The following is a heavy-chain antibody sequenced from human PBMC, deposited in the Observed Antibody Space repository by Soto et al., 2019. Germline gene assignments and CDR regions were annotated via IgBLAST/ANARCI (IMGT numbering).Heavy chain of an antibody. J-gene: IGHJ3*02. CDR3: AKDWREGYDTEAYDI. CDR2: TTYDGGHT. D-gene: IGHD5-12*01. V-gene: IGHV3-30*18. CDR1: KFSFSNYG. Sequence: QLHLVESGGGVVQPGKSLRLSCAASKFSFSNYGMHWVRQAPGKGLEWVAVTTYDGGHTYYADSVKGRFTISRDNSKNMLYLQMSSLRIDDTAVYYCAKDWREGYDTEAYDIWGQGTEVTVSS.